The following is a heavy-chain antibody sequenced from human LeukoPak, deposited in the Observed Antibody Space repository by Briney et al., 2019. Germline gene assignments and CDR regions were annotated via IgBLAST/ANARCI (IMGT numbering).Heavy chain of an antibody. Sequence: GGSLRLSCAASGFTFNNYVMTWVRQAPRRGLEWVSSITGSGIDTYYAGSVQGRFTISRDNSKNTLYLQMNSLRAEDTAVYYCAKDVKAVAGAFDYWGQGTLVTVSS. CDR2: ITGSGIDT. J-gene: IGHJ4*02. CDR1: GFTFNNYV. D-gene: IGHD6-19*01. CDR3: AKDVKAVAGAFDY. V-gene: IGHV3-23*01.